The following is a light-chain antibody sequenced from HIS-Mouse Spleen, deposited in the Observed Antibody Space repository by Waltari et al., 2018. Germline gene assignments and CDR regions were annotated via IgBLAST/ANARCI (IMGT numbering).Light chain of an antibody. CDR2: EGS. CDR1: SSDVGSYNL. J-gene: IGLJ2*01. CDR3: CSYAGSSTLV. Sequence: QSALTQPASVSGSPGQSLTISCTGTSSDVGSYNLVSWYQQHPGKAPKIMIYEGSKRPSGVSNRFSGSKSGNTASLTISGLQAEDEADYYCCSYAGSSTLVFGGGTKLTVL. V-gene: IGLV2-23*01.